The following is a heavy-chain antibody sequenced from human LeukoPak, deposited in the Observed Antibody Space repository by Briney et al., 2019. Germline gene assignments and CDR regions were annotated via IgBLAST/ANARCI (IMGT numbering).Heavy chain of an antibody. V-gene: IGHV1-18*01. CDR2: ISAYNGNT. CDR1: GYTFTSYG. CDR3: AREVTYYDFWSGYYRKSEYDY. Sequence: ASVKVSCKASGYTFTSYGISWVRQAPGQGLEWMGWISAYNGNTNYAQKLQGRVTMTTDTSTSTAYMELRSPRSDDTAVYYCAREVTYYDFWSGYYRKSEYDYWGQGTLVTVSS. D-gene: IGHD3-3*01. J-gene: IGHJ4*02.